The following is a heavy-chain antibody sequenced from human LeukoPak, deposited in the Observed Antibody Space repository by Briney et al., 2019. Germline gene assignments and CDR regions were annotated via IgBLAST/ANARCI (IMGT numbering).Heavy chain of an antibody. CDR2: ISSSSSTI. CDR1: GFTFSSYS. CDR3: ERLHDAFDI. J-gene: IGHJ3*02. Sequence: PGGSLTLSCAASGFTFSSYSMNWVRQPPGKGLEWVSYISSSSSTIYYADPVKSRFTISRDNAKNSLYLQMNSLGGEDTAVYYCERLHDAFDIWGQGTMVTVSS. D-gene: IGHD4-11*01. V-gene: IGHV3-48*01.